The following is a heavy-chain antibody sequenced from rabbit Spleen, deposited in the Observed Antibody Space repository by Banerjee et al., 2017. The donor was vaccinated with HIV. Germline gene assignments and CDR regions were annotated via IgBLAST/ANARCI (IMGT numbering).Heavy chain of an antibody. V-gene: IGHV1S40*01. J-gene: IGHJ6*01. CDR2: IATGSSGFT. CDR1: GFSFSSNYY. D-gene: IGHD8-1*01. CDR3: ARDTGTSFSTYGMDL. Sequence: QSLEESGGGLVQPEGSLTLTCTASGFSFSSNYYMCWVRQAPGKGLEWIACIATGSSGFTYYASWAKGRFTCSKASSTTATLQMTSLTAADTATYFCARDTGTSFSTYGMDLWGPGTLVTVS.